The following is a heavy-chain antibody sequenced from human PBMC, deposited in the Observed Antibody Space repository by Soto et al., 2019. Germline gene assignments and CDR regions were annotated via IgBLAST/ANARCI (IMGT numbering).Heavy chain of an antibody. CDR2: ISGSSNTI. J-gene: IGHJ6*02. Sequence: PGGSLRLSCAASGFTLSTYILNWVLQAPRKGLEWLSYISGSSNTIYYADSVKGRFTISRDNAKNSLYLQMNSLRDEDTAVYFCARGFDLQYGMDVWGQGTTVTVSS. V-gene: IGHV3-48*02. D-gene: IGHD3-10*01. CDR1: GFTLSTYI. CDR3: ARGFDLQYGMDV.